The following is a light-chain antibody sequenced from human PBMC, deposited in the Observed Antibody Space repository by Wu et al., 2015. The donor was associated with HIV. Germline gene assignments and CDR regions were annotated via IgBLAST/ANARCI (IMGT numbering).Light chain of an antibody. CDR1: QSVSSSS. Sequence: EIVLTQSPGTLSLSPGERATLSCRASQSVSSSSLAWYQQKPGQAPRLLIYGASSRATGIPDRFSGSGSGTDFTLTISRLEPEDFALYYCQQYGSSPLTFGPGTKVDI. J-gene: IGKJ3*01. V-gene: IGKV3-20*01. CDR3: QQYGSSPLT. CDR2: GAS.